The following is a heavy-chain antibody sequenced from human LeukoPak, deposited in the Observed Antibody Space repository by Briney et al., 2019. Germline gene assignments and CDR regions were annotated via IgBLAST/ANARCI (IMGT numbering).Heavy chain of an antibody. CDR1: GFTFSSYA. V-gene: IGHV3-23*01. CDR2: ISGSGGST. J-gene: IGHJ6*02. D-gene: IGHD2-2*02. CDR3: AKDQGLVPAAIYGMDV. Sequence: GSLRLSCAASGFTFSSYAMSWVRQAPGKGLEWVSAISGSGGSTYYADSVKGRFTISRDNSKNTLYLQMNSLRAEDTAVYYCAKDQGLVPAAIYGMDVWGQGTTVTVSS.